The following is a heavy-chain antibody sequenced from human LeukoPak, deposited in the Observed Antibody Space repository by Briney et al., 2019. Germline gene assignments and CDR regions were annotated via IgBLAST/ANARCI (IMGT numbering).Heavy chain of an antibody. Sequence: PGGSLRLSCAASGFTFSTYWMHWVRQAPGKGLEWVSRIKTDGSIKSSADAVKGRFTISRDNAKNTLYLQMDSLRPEDTAVYHCVRADGRSCGLFDSWGRGTLVIVSS. CDR1: GFTFSTYW. CDR2: IKTDGSIK. J-gene: IGHJ4*02. CDR3: VRADGRSCGLFDS. V-gene: IGHV3-74*01. D-gene: IGHD5-18*01.